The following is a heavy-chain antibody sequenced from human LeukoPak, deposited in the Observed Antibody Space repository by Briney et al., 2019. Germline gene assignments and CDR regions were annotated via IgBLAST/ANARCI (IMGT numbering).Heavy chain of an antibody. CDR3: ARVMGDILGYHYSGMDV. Sequence: GGSLSLSFAASGFPFSSYGMHWVRPAPGKGLGWVAVISYDGSNKYYADSVKGRFTISRDNSKNTLYLQMNSLRADDTAVYYCARVMGDILGYHYSGMDVWGQGTTVTVSS. V-gene: IGHV3-30*03. J-gene: IGHJ6*02. D-gene: IGHD3-9*01. CDR2: ISYDGSNK. CDR1: GFPFSSYG.